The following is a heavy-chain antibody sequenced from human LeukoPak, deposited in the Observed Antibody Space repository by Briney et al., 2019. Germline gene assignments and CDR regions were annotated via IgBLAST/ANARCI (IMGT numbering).Heavy chain of an antibody. J-gene: IGHJ5*02. CDR3: ARERNTAYDFDWFDP. CDR1: GYSITTHD. Sequence: ASVKVSCKASGYSITTHDMHWVRQAPGQGLEWMGIIYPSGSTTYAQKFQGRVTMTRDTSTSTVYMELTSLRSEDTAVYYCARERNTAYDFDWFDPWGQGTLVTVSS. V-gene: IGHV1-46*01. D-gene: IGHD5-12*01. CDR2: IYPSGST.